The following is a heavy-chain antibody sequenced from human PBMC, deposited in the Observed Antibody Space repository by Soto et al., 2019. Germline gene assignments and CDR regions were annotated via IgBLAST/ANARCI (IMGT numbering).Heavy chain of an antibody. V-gene: IGHV2-5*02. CDR2: IYWDDDK. Sequence: QITLKESGPTLVKPTQTLTLTCTFSGFSLSTSGVSVGWIRQPPGKALEWLALIYWDDDKRLSPSQKSRLTITKDNSKNQVVLAISDIDPVDTATYYCAHRYCSGGRCLTFGHWGQGTLFTVSS. CDR3: AHRYCSGGRCLTFGH. J-gene: IGHJ4*02. CDR1: GFSLSTSGVS. D-gene: IGHD2-15*01.